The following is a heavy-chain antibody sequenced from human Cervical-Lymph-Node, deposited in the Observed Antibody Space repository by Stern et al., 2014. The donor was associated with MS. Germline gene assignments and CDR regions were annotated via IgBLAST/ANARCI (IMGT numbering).Heavy chain of an antibody. Sequence: DVQLVQSGAEVKKPGESLKISCKTAGYSFTNYWSGWVRQMPGKGLEWMGIIYPSVSDTRSSPSFQAQVIISADKSIGTAYLQWRSLKASDSGIYYCARGAPPENWGQGTLVTVSS. J-gene: IGHJ4*02. CDR1: GYSFTNYW. V-gene: IGHV5-51*03. CDR2: IYPSVSDT. CDR3: ARGAPPEN. D-gene: IGHD1-26*01.